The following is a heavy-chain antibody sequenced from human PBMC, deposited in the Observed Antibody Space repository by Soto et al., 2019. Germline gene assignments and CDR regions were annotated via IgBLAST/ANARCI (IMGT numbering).Heavy chain of an antibody. D-gene: IGHD3-9*01. Sequence: QVQLQESGPGLVKPSETLSLTCTVSGGSVSSGSYYWSWIRQPPGKGLEWIGYIYYSGSTNYNPSLKSRVTISVDTSKNQFSLKLSSVTAADTAVYYCAIVPRYFDWFYYFDYWGQGTLVKVSS. CDR2: IYYSGST. CDR3: AIVPRYFDWFYYFDY. J-gene: IGHJ4*02. CDR1: GGSVSSGSYY. V-gene: IGHV4-61*01.